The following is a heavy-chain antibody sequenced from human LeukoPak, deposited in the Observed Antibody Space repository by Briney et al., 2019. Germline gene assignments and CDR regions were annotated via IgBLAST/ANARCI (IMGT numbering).Heavy chain of an antibody. J-gene: IGHJ4*02. CDR3: AKDRPLYCSGGSCYSVLSD. V-gene: IGHV3-23*01. CDR2: ITGPGEGT. CDR1: GFSFSDYA. Sequence: GGSLRLSCAASGFSFSDYAMSWVRQAPGKGLEWVSAITGPGEGTWYADSVQGRFTTSRDNSKNTLYLQMNSLRAEDTAVYYCAKDRPLYCSGGSCYSVLSDWGQGTLVTVSS. D-gene: IGHD2-15*01.